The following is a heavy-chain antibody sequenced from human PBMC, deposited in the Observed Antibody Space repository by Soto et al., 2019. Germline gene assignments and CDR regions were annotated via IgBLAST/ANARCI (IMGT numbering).Heavy chain of an antibody. CDR2: ISYTGDT. D-gene: IGHD1-26*01. CDR1: GDSVSSDRYF. V-gene: IGHV4-61*01. Sequence: SETLSLTCSVSGDSVSSDRYFWTWIRQPPGKGLEWIAYISYTGDTNYNPSLKSRVTISVDTSRNQFSLTLTSVTAADTAVYFCARIVVGATVDLWGQGSLVTV. J-gene: IGHJ5*02. CDR3: ARIVVGATVDL.